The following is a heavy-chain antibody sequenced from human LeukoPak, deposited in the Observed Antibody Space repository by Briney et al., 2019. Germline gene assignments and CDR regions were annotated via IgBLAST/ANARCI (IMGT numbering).Heavy chain of an antibody. D-gene: IGHD6-19*01. V-gene: IGHV3-23*01. Sequence: GGSLRLSCAASGFTFNSYVMYWVRQAPGKGLEWVSGIFGSGGSAHYADSVKGRFTIFRDNSKNTVYLQMNSLRAEDTAVYYCAKTTTGYSSGRYPGWPVDYWGQGTLVTVSS. CDR3: AKTTTGYSSGRYPGWPVDY. CDR1: GFTFNSYV. CDR2: IFGSGGSA. J-gene: IGHJ4*02.